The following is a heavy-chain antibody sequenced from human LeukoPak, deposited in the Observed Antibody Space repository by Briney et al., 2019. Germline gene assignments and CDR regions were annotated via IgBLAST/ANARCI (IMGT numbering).Heavy chain of an antibody. CDR2: IYYSGST. CDR1: GGSISSSSYY. Sequence: PSETLSLTCTVSGGSISSSSYYWGWIRQPPGKGLEWIGSIYYSGSTYYNPSLKSRVTISVDTSKNQFSLKLSSVTAADTAVYYCARPRLSGPYYLDYWGQGTLVTVSS. J-gene: IGHJ4*02. V-gene: IGHV4-39*01. D-gene: IGHD1-26*01. CDR3: ARPRLSGPYYLDY.